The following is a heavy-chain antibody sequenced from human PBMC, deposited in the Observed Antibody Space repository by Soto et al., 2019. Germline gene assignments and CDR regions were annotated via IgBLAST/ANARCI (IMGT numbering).Heavy chain of an antibody. Sequence: SETLSLTCTVSGGSISSYYWSWIRQPPGKGLDWIGYIYYSGSTNYNPSLKSRVTISVDTSKNQFSLKLSSVTAADTAVFYCARLAGFCSGSSCDGYYGMDVCGQGTTVTVS. J-gene: IGHJ6*02. CDR3: ARLAGFCSGSSCDGYYGMDV. CDR1: GGSISSYY. CDR2: IYYSGST. V-gene: IGHV4-59*08. D-gene: IGHD2-15*01.